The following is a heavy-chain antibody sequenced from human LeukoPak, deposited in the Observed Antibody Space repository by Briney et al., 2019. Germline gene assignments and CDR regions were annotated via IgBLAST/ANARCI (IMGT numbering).Heavy chain of an antibody. J-gene: IGHJ3*02. CDR2: VYYSGST. CDR3: ARGLNNRKSGRRFDVFEI. CDR1: GGSISTYY. D-gene: IGHD1-14*01. V-gene: IGHV4-59*01. Sequence: SETLSLTCTVSGGSISTYYWSWLRQPPGKGLHWIGYVYYSGSTNYNPSLKSRVTISADTSKNQFSLRLSSVTAADTAVYYCARGLNNRKSGRRFDVFEIWGQGTMVTVSS.